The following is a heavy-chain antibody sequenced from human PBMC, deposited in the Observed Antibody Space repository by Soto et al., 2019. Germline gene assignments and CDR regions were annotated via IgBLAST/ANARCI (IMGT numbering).Heavy chain of an antibody. CDR2: ISAYNGNT. CDR3: ARVVSEGYGDYEGWFDP. D-gene: IGHD4-17*01. J-gene: IGHJ5*02. CDR1: GYTFTSYG. V-gene: IGHV1-18*01. Sequence: GASVKVSCKASGYTFTSYGISWVRQAPGQGLEWMGWISAYNGNTNYAQKLQGRVTMTTDTSTSTAYMELRSLRSDDTAVYYCARVVSEGYGDYEGWFDPWGQGTLVTVSS.